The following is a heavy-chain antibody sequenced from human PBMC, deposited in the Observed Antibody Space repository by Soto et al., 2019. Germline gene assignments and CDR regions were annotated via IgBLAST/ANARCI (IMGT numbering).Heavy chain of an antibody. CDR1: GGTFSSYT. V-gene: IGHV1-69*02. CDR2: IIPILGIA. Sequence: QVQLVQSGAEVKKPGSSVKVSCKASGGTFSSYTISWVRQAPGQGLEWMGRIIPILGIANYAQKFQGRVTITADKSTSTAYTELSSLRSEDTAVYYCASGYSSSWCYFDYWGQGTLVTVSS. J-gene: IGHJ4*02. CDR3: ASGYSSSWCYFDY. D-gene: IGHD6-13*01.